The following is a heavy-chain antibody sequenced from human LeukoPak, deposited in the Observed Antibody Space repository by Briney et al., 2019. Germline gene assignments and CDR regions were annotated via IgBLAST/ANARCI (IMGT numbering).Heavy chain of an antibody. J-gene: IGHJ4*02. V-gene: IGHV6-1*01. CDR2: TYYRSEWHN. CDR3: ARDLAGFGGYSYGMVDY. D-gene: IGHD5-18*01. CDR1: WVNVSSKRAG. Sequence: RPRIPSDTCAISWVNVSSKRAGWNWIRQSPSRGLEWLGRTYYRSEWHNHYAVSVKSRIIISPDTSKNQFSLQLKSLTHGHTAVYYCARDLAGFGGYSYGMVDYWGQGTLVTVSS.